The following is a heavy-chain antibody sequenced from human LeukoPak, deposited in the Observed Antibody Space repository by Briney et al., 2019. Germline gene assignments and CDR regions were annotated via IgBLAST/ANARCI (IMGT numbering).Heavy chain of an antibody. Sequence: PGGSLRLSCAASGFTFSGYWMHWVRQAPGKGLEWVSGISGSGGSTYYADSVKGRFTISRDNSKDTLYLQMNSLRAENTAVYYCAKERGGYFYGQFDYWGQGTLVTVSS. CDR1: GFTFSGYW. V-gene: IGHV3-23*01. D-gene: IGHD5-18*01. J-gene: IGHJ4*02. CDR3: AKERGGYFYGQFDY. CDR2: ISGSGGST.